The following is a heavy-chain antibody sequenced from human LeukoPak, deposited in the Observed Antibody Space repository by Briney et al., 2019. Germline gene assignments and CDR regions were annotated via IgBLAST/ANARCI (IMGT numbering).Heavy chain of an antibody. V-gene: IGHV3-53*01. J-gene: IGHJ4*02. CDR1: GFTFSSHW. D-gene: IGHD6-13*01. CDR3: ARERGAGLSSSWIDY. CDR2: IYGGSTT. Sequence: GGSLRLSCAASGFTFSSHWMSWVRQAPGKGLEWVSIIYGGSTTYYADSVKGRFTISRHNSKNTLYLQMNSLRAEDTAVYYCARERGAGLSSSWIDYWGQGTLVTVSS.